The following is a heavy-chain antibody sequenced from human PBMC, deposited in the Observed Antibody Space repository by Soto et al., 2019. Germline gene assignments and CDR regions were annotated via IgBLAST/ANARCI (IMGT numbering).Heavy chain of an antibody. CDR3: ASVAYGSGSYYPDY. V-gene: IGHV4-39*01. J-gene: IGHJ4*02. CDR1: GGSTITRIYY. D-gene: IGHD3-10*01. Sequence: PSXALDLTCTVPGGSTITRIYYGGLIRQPPGKGLEWIGSIFYSASTSYNPSLKSRVTISVDTSKNQFSLKLSSVNAADTAVYYCASVAYGSGSYYPDYWRKGTLVTSPQ. CDR2: IFYSAST.